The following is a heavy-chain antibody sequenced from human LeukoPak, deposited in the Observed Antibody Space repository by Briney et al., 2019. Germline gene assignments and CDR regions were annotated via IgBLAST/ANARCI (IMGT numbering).Heavy chain of an antibody. CDR1: GYTFTSYD. Sequence: GASVKVSCKASGYTFTSYDINWVRQATGQGLEWMGWMNPNSGNTGYAQKFQGRVTMTRNTSISTAYMELSNLRSEDTAVYYCVIVPAATPFEAFDYWGQGTLVTVSS. CDR3: VIVPAATPFEAFDY. D-gene: IGHD2-2*01. V-gene: IGHV1-8*01. J-gene: IGHJ4*02. CDR2: MNPNSGNT.